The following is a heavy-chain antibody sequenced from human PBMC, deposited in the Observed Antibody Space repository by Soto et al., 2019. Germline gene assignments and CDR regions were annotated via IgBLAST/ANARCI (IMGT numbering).Heavy chain of an antibody. CDR2: IATYNSNR. CDR1: GDTFTNFG. J-gene: IGHJ5*02. D-gene: IGHD3-10*01. Sequence: HLVQSGPEVKKPGASITVSCKTSGDTFTNFGLSWVRQAPGQGLEWMGWIATYNSNRNYAQKVQGRLTLTTDTSTSTAYMELKNLGYDDTAVYYCARVGRGVVNWFDPWGQGTLVTVSS. CDR3: ARVGRGVVNWFDP. V-gene: IGHV1-18*01.